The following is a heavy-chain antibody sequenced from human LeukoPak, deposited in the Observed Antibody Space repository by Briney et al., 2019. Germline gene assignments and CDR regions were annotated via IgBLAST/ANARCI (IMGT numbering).Heavy chain of an antibody. V-gene: IGHV3-23*01. CDR3: AREGLRGYSYGSYYYYYGMDV. J-gene: IGHJ6*02. CDR1: GFTFSSYA. CDR2: ISGSGGST. Sequence: GGSLRLSCAASGFTFSSYAMSWVRQAPGKGLEWVSAISGSGGSTYYADSVKGRFTISRDNSKNTLYLQMNSLRAEDTAVYYCAREGLRGYSYGSYYYYYGMDVWGQGTTVTVSS. D-gene: IGHD5-18*01.